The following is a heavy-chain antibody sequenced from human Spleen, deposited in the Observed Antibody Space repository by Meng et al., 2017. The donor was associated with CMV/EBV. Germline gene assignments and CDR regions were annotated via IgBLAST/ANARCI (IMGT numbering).Heavy chain of an antibody. CDR2: INHSGST. Sequence: QVQLQQWGAGLLKASVPLSPPCAVYGGSFSGYYWSWIRQPPGKGLEWIGEINHSGSTNYNPSLKSRVTISVDTSKNQFSLKLSSVTAADTAVYYCARGGYSGYYGYWGQGTLVTVSS. CDR1: GGSFSGYY. J-gene: IGHJ4*02. V-gene: IGHV4-34*01. CDR3: ARGGYSGYYGY. D-gene: IGHD5-12*01.